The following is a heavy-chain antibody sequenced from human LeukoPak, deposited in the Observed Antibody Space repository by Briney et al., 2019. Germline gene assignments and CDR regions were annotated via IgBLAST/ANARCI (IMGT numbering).Heavy chain of an antibody. V-gene: IGHV4-38-2*02. CDR1: GYSISSGYY. CDR3: ARRVAATSFRDY. J-gene: IGHJ4*02. CDR2: IYHSGST. Sequence: SETLSLTCTVSGYSISSGYYWGWIRQPPGKGLEWIGIIYHSGSTYYDPSLKSRVTISLDTSKNQFSLKLSSVTAADTAVYYCARRVAATSFRDYWGQGTLVTVSS. D-gene: IGHD6-19*01.